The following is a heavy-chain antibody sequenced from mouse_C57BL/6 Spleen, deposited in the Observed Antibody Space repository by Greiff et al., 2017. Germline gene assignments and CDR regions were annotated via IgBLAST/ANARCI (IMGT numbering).Heavy chain of an antibody. CDR3: ARGINYYGSTHYYAMDY. CDR2: IDPSDSET. CDR1: GYTFTSYW. Sequence: QVQLKQPGAELVRPGSSVKLSCKASGYTFTSYWMHWVKQRPIQGLEWIGNIDPSDSETHYNQKFKDKATLTVDKSSSTAYMQLSSLTSEDSAVYYCARGINYYGSTHYYAMDYWGQGTSVTVSS. J-gene: IGHJ4*01. V-gene: IGHV1-52*01. D-gene: IGHD1-1*01.